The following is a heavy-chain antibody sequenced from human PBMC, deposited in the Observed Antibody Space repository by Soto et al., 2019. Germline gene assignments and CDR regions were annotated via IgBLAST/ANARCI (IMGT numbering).Heavy chain of an antibody. CDR1: GFTLSTYG. CDR2: IWYDGSQK. Sequence: QVQLVESGGGVVQPGRSLRLSCAASGFTLSTYGMHWVRQAPGKGLEWVAVIWYDGSQKYYADSVKGRFTISRDTSKNTLYLQMNSLRAEDTAVYYCARDRVGTANDLTFDYWGQGALVTVSS. J-gene: IGHJ4*02. CDR3: ARDRVGTANDLTFDY. V-gene: IGHV3-33*01. D-gene: IGHD3-3*01.